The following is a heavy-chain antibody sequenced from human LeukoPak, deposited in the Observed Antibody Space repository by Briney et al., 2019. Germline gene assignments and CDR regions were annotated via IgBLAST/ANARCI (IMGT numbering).Heavy chain of an antibody. J-gene: IGHJ6*04. D-gene: IGHD3-10*02. V-gene: IGHV3-48*03. CDR1: GFTFSSYE. Sequence: GGSLRLSCAAPGFTFSSYEMNWVSQAPGEGLEWVSYISSSGSTIYYADSVKGRFTISRDNAKNSLYLQMNSLGAEDTAVYYCAELGITMIGGVWGKGTTVTISS. CDR3: AELGITMIGGV. CDR2: ISSSGSTI.